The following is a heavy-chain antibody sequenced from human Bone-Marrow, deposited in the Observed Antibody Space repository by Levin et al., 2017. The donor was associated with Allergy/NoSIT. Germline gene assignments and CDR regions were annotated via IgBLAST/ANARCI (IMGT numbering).Heavy chain of an antibody. D-gene: IGHD6-13*01. V-gene: IGHV3-30*18. Sequence: GGSLRLSCAASGFSFGSHGMHWVRQAPGKGLEWVAAMSYDGCNKYYADSVVGRFTISRDNSKNTLYLEMNRLRAADTAVYHCAKPLYSSSWYDSFHIWGQGTMVTISS. CDR2: MSYDGCNK. CDR3: AKPLYSSSWYDSFHI. CDR1: GFSFGSHG. J-gene: IGHJ3*02.